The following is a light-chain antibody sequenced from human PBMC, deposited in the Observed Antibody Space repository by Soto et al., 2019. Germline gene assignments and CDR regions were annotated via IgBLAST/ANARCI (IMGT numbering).Light chain of an antibody. CDR2: GAS. CDR3: QQYGDSPRT. CDR1: QSVSSSY. Sequence: EIVLTQSPGILSLSPGERASLSCRASQSVSSSYLAWYQQKPGQAPRLLISGASTRATGITDRFSGRGSGTDFTLTISGLEPEDFAVYYCQQYGDSPRTFGQGTKVDIK. J-gene: IGKJ1*01. V-gene: IGKV3-20*01.